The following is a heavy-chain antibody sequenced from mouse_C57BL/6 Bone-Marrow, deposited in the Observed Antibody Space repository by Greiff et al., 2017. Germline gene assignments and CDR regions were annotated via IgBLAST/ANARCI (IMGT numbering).Heavy chain of an antibody. J-gene: IGHJ1*03. CDR3: ERRGAVVAHFDV. CDR2: IDPSDSET. D-gene: IGHD1-1*01. Sequence: QVQLQQPGAELVRPGSSVKLSCKASGYTFTSYWMHWVKQRPIQGLEWIGNIDPSDSETHYNKKFKDKATLTVDKSSSTAYMQLSSLTSEDSAVVYCERRGAVVAHFDVWGTGTTVTVSS. CDR1: GYTFTSYW. V-gene: IGHV1-52*01.